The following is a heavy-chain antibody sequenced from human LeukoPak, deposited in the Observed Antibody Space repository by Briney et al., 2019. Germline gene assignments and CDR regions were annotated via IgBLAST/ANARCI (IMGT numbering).Heavy chain of an antibody. CDR1: GYTFTSYY. CDR3: ARDTKEKYCSSTSCYMTFDI. V-gene: IGHV1-46*04. J-gene: IGHJ3*02. D-gene: IGHD2-2*02. CDR2: INPSGGYT. Sequence: GASVKVSCKASGYTFTSYYMHWVRQAPGQGLEWMGTINPSGGYTSYAQKLQGRVTMTRDTSTSTAYMELRSLRSDDTAVYYCARDTKEKYCSSTSCYMTFDIWGQGTMVTVSS.